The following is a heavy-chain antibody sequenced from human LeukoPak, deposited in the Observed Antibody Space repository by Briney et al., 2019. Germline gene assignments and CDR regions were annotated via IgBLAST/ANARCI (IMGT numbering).Heavy chain of an antibody. CDR1: GGSISSGGYY. V-gene: IGHV4-31*03. J-gene: IGHJ4*02. CDR2: IYYSGST. D-gene: IGHD3-22*01. Sequence: PSETLSLTCTVSGGSISSGGYYWSWIRQHPGKGLEWIGYIYYSGSTYYNPSLKSRVTISVDTSKNQFSPKLSSVTAADTAVYYCARAPRIVVSPHFDYWGQGTLVTVSS. CDR3: ARAPRIVVSPHFDY.